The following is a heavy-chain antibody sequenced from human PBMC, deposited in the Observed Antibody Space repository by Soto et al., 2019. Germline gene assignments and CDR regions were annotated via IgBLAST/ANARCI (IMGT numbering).Heavy chain of an antibody. D-gene: IGHD3-22*01. CDR1: GGSVSSGSYY. Sequence: PSDTLSLTCTVSGGSVSSGSYYWSWIRQPPGKGLEWIGYIYYSGSTNYNPSLKSRVTISVDTSKNQFSLKLSSVTAADTAVYYCASLYYYDSSGYYHWGQGTLVTVSS. CDR2: IYYSGST. J-gene: IGHJ5*02. V-gene: IGHV4-61*01. CDR3: ASLYYYDSSGYYH.